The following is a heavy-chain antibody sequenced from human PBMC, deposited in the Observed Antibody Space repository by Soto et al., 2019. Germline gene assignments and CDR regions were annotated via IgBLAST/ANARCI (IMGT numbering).Heavy chain of an antibody. D-gene: IGHD2-15*01. CDR2: IIPIFGTA. Sequence: QVQLVQSGAEVKKPGSSVKVSCKASGGTFSSYAISWVRQAPGQGLEWMGGIIPIFGTANYAQKFQGRVTITADKSMSTAYMELSSLRSEDTAVYYCASCSGGSCYSNPLFFDYWGQGTLVTVSS. CDR3: ASCSGGSCYSNPLFFDY. J-gene: IGHJ4*02. V-gene: IGHV1-69*06. CDR1: GGTFSSYA.